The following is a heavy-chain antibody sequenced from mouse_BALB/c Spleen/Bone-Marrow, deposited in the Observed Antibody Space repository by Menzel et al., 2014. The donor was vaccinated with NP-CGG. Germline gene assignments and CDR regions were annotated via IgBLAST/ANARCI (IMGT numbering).Heavy chain of an antibody. CDR3: SRGGNFDVMDY. J-gene: IGHJ4*01. CDR1: GYTFTSYY. Sequence: HVQLQQSGAELVKPGASVKLSCKASGYTFTSYYMFWVKQRPGQGLEWIGGINPSNGANNFNEKFKSKATLTVDKSSSTAYMQLSSLTSEDSAVNYCSRGGNFDVMDYWGQGASVTVSS. D-gene: IGHD2-1*01. V-gene: IGHV1S81*02. CDR2: INPSNGAN.